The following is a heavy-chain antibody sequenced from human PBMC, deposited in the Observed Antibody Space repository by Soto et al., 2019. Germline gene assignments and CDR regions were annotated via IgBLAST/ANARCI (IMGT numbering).Heavy chain of an antibody. CDR2: IYYSVST. J-gene: IGHJ4*02. V-gene: IGHV4-39*01. Sequence: QLQLQESGPGLVKPSETLSLTCTVSGGSISSSSYYWGWLRQPPGKGLEWIGSIYYSVSTYYNPSLNSRVTISVDTSKNQFSLKLSSVTAADTAVYYCARHTRLAYNDYWGQGTLVTVSS. CDR3: ARHTRLAYNDY. D-gene: IGHD6-19*01. CDR1: GGSISSSSYY.